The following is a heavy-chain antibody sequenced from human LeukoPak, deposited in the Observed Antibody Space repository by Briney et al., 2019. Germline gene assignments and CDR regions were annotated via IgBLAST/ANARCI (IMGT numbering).Heavy chain of an antibody. CDR1: GFNFDDYV. V-gene: IGHV3-20*04. CDR3: ARSRHSYDSSGFPHY. CDR2: INWNGGSR. D-gene: IGHD3-22*01. J-gene: IGHJ4*02. Sequence: GVSLRLSCAASGFNFDDYVMSWVRQAPGKGLEWVSGINWNGGSRGYADSVKGRFTISRDNAKNSLYLQMNSLRAEDTALYYCARSRHSYDSSGFPHYWGQGTLVTVSS.